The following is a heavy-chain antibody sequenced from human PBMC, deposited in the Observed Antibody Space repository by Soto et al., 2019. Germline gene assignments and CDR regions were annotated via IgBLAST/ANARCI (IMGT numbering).Heavy chain of an antibody. CDR3: AKPGRGWELPTHSAYYFDY. V-gene: IGHV3-21*01. CDR1: GFTFSSYS. Sequence: AGGSLRLSCAASGFTFSSYSMNWVRQAPGKGLEWVSSISSSSSYIYYADSVKGRFTIPRDNSKNTLYLQMNSLRAEDTAVYYCAKPGRGWELPTHSAYYFDYWGQGTLVTVSS. D-gene: IGHD1-26*01. CDR2: ISSSSSYI. J-gene: IGHJ4*02.